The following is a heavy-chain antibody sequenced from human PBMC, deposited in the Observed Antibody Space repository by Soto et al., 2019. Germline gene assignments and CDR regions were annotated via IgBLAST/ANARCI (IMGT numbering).Heavy chain of an antibody. D-gene: IGHD3-3*01. V-gene: IGHV4-59*08. CDR2: IYYSGST. CDR1: GGSISSYY. J-gene: IGHJ5*02. CDR3: ARRTNYDFWSGYPNWFDP. Sequence: SETLSLTCTVSGGSISSYYWSWIRQPPGKGLEWIGYIYYSGSTNYNPSLKSRVTISVDTSKNQFSLKLSSVTAADTAVYYCARRTNYDFWSGYPNWFDPWGQGTLVTVS.